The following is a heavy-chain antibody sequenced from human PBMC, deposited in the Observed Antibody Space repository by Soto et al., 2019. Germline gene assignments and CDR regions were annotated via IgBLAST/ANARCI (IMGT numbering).Heavy chain of an antibody. CDR3: ARDFGHGYYLDY. CDR2: ITDSSDTV. J-gene: IGHJ4*02. CDR1: GFSFSNYN. D-gene: IGHD3-3*01. Sequence: LRLSCAASGFSFSNYNMNWVRQAPGKGLEWVSYITDSSDTVHYADSVRGRFTISRDNAESSLYLQMNSLRDEDTAVYFCARDFGHGYYLDYWGRGTLVTVSS. V-gene: IGHV3-48*02.